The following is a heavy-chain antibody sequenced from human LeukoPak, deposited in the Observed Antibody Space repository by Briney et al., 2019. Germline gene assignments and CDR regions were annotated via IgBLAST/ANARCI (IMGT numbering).Heavy chain of an antibody. D-gene: IGHD6-13*01. J-gene: IGHJ6*03. Sequence: PSETLSLTCDVSDGSISTYYWSWLRQPAGKGLEWIGRIYPSGNTYYKSSLKSRVTMSIDTSKNHISLKLTSVTAADTAVYFCARGRVSSSSWYSTYYYYFYMDVWGKGTTVTVSS. CDR2: IYPSGNT. CDR1: DGSISTYY. V-gene: IGHV4-4*07. CDR3: ARGRVSSSSWYSTYYYYFYMDV.